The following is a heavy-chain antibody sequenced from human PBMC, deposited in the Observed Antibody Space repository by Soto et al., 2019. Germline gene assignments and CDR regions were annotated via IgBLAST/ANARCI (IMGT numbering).Heavy chain of an antibody. D-gene: IGHD3-16*01. V-gene: IGHV3-48*01. J-gene: IGHJ4*02. CDR1: GFTFSSYS. Sequence: EVQLVESGGGLVQPGGSLRLSCAASGFTFSSYSMNWVRQAPGKGLEWLSYISSSSRTKYYADSVKGRFTLSRDNAKNSLYLQMNSLSAEDTAVYYWARAGLGARDVTHYWGQGTLVTVSS. CDR2: ISSSSRTK. CDR3: ARAGLGARDVTHY.